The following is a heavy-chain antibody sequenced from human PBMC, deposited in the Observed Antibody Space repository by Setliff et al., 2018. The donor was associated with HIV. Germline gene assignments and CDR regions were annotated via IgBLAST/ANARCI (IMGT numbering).Heavy chain of an antibody. Sequence: ASVKVSCKASGYTFTGYYMHWVRQAPGQRLEWMGWINAGNGDTKYSQKFQGRVTITTDTSASTAYMELRSLRSDDTAVYYCARDDGGYNYAEAFDVWGQGTMVTVSS. CDR2: INAGNGDT. CDR1: GYTFTGYY. CDR3: ARDDGGYNYAEAFDV. V-gene: IGHV1-3*01. D-gene: IGHD3-16*01. J-gene: IGHJ3*01.